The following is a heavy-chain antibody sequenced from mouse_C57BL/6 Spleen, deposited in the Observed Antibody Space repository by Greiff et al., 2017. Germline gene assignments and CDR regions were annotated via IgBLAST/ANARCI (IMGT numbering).Heavy chain of an antibody. V-gene: IGHV1-64*01. D-gene: IGHD1-1*01. Sequence: QVQLQQPGAELVKPGASVKLSCKASGYTFTSYWMHWVKQRPGQGLEWIGMIHPNSGSTNYNEKFKSKATLTVDKSSSTAYMQLSSLTSEDSAVYYWARGGNLYYGSSFDDWGQGTTLTVSS. CDR3: ARGGNLYYGSSFDD. CDR2: IHPNSGST. J-gene: IGHJ2*01. CDR1: GYTFTSYW.